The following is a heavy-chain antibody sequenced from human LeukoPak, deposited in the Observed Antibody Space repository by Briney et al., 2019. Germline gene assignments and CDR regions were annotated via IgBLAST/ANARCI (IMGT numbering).Heavy chain of an antibody. Sequence: GRSLRLSCAASGFTFSSYAMHWVRQAPGKGLEWVAVISYDGSNKYYADSVKGRFTISRDSSKNTLYLQMNSLRAEDTAVYYCARGGLLWFGGRRYNWFDPWGQGTLVTASS. V-gene: IGHV3-30-3*01. CDR2: ISYDGSNK. CDR1: GFTFSSYA. J-gene: IGHJ5*02. CDR3: ARGGLLWFGGRRYNWFDP. D-gene: IGHD3-10*01.